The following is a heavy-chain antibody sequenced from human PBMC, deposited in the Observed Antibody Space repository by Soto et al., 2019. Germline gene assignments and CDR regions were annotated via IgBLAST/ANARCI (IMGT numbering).Heavy chain of an antibody. CDR3: ARVSVDVPE. D-gene: IGHD5-12*01. V-gene: IGHV1-2*02. CDR1: GPTFIAYY. Sequence: QLVQSGAEVKKPGASVKVSCKTSGPTFIAYYIHWVRPAPGQGLEWMGWIDPKSGGTTYEQKFLGRVTMTRAASINTAYMELNRLTSDDTAVYYCARVSVDVPEWGQGTLLTVSS. J-gene: IGHJ4*02. CDR2: IDPKSGGT.